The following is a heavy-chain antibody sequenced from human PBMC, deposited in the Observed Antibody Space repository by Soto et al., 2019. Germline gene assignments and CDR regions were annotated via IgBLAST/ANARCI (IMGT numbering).Heavy chain of an antibody. D-gene: IGHD3-22*01. CDR3: ARSRIFRITMIVVVIYAFDY. V-gene: IGHV4-34*01. J-gene: IGHJ4*02. CDR2: INHSGST. Sequence: SESLSLTCPVYGGSFSGYYWGWIRQPPEKGREWIGEINHSGSTNYNPSLKSRVTISVDTSKNQFSLKLSSVTAADTAVYYCARSRIFRITMIVVVIYAFDYWGQGTLVTVSS. CDR1: GGSFSGYY.